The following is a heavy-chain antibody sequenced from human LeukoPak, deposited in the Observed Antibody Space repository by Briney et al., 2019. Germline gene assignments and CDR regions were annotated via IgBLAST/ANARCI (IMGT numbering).Heavy chain of an antibody. CDR3: AREADYGDLGHFDY. CDR1: GGSISSYY. Sequence: PSETLSLTCTVSGGSISSYYWSWIRQPPRKGQEWIGRIYTSGSTNYNPSLKSRVTMSVDTSKNQFSLKLSSVTAADTAVYYCAREADYGDLGHFDYWGQGTLVTVSS. CDR2: IYTSGST. D-gene: IGHD4-17*01. J-gene: IGHJ4*02. V-gene: IGHV4-4*07.